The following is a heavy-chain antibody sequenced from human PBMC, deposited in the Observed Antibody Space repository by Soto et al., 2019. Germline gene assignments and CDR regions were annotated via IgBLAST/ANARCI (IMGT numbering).Heavy chain of an antibody. J-gene: IGHJ4*02. D-gene: IGHD2-8*01. V-gene: IGHV3-21*01. CDR3: AARFCTDGVCPFDD. CDR2: ISRSGSAI. Sequence: PGGSLRLSCAASGFTFSTCSMNCVRQAPGKGLEWVSSISRSGSAIYYSNSVKGRFTISRDNAGNSLYLQMDSLKAEDTAIYYCAARFCTDGVCPFDDWGRGTQVTVSS. CDR1: GFTFSTCS.